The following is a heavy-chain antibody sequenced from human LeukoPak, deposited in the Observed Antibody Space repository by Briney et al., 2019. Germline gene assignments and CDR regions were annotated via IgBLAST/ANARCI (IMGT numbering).Heavy chain of an antibody. CDR3: ARLGCSGGSCYDDY. CDR1: GGSLSSYY. V-gene: IGHV4-59*08. CDR2: IYHSGST. D-gene: IGHD2-15*01. J-gene: IGHJ4*02. Sequence: PSETLSLTCTVSGGSLSSYYWSWIRQPPGKGLEWIGYIYHSGSTNYNPSLKSRVTISVDTSKNQFSLKLSSVTAADTAVYYCARLGCSGGSCYDDYWGQGTLVTVSS.